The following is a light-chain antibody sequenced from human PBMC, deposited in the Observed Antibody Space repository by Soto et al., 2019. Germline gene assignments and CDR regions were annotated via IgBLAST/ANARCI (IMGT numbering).Light chain of an antibody. CDR2: GAV. Sequence: EVVMTQSPVTLSVPPGERATLSCRASQSVGGDLAWYQQTPGQTPRLLIYGAVTRATGVAARFSGAGSGTEFTLTVDSLQSEDVAIYYCQQYNAWPRTFGQGTKLEI. V-gene: IGKV3-15*01. J-gene: IGKJ2*01. CDR1: QSVGGD. CDR3: QQYNAWPRT.